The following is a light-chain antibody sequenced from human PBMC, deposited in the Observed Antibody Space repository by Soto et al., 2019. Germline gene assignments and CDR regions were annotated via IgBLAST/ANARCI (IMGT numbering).Light chain of an antibody. V-gene: IGKV1-6*01. CDR2: AAS. Sequence: AIQMTQSPSSLFASVGDRVTITCRASQGIRNDLGWYQDKPGKAPKLLIYAASSLQAGVPSRFSGSGSGTDFTLTITSLQPEDFATYYCLQDYNYPRTFGQGTKVEIK. CDR3: LQDYNYPRT. CDR1: QGIRND. J-gene: IGKJ1*01.